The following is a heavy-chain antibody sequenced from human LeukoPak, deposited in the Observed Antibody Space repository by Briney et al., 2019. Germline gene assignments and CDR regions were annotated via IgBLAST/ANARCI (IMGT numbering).Heavy chain of an antibody. CDR2: IYYSGST. Sequence: SETLSLTCTVSGGSISSGDYYWSWIRQPPGKGLEWIGYIYYSGSTYYNPSLKSRVTISVDTSKNQFSLKLSSVTAADTAVYYCARVGIVATLYYFDYWGQGTLVTVSS. V-gene: IGHV4-30-4*01. CDR3: ARVGIVATLYYFDY. D-gene: IGHD5-12*01. J-gene: IGHJ4*02. CDR1: GGSISSGDYY.